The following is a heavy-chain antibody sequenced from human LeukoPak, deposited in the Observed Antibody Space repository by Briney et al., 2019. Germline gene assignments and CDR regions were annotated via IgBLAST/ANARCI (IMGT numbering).Heavy chain of an antibody. J-gene: IGHJ3*02. CDR2: VTHSGTT. Sequence: SETLSLTCTVSDGSISSGDYYWSWIRPPPGKGLEWIGEVTHSGTTNYNPSLKSRVTISADTSKNQFSLNLTSVTAADTAVDYCAINFDIWGHGTMVTVSS. V-gene: IGHV4-39*07. CDR3: AINFDI. CDR1: DGSISSGDYY.